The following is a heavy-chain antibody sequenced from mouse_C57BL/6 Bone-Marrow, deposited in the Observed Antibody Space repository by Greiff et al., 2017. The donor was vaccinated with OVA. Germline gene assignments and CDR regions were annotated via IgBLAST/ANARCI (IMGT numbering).Heavy chain of an antibody. Sequence: EVKLQESGEGLVKPGGSLKLSCAASGFTFSSYAMSWVRQTPEKRLEWVAYISSGGDYIYYADTVKGRFTISRDNARNTLYLQMSSLKSEDTAMYYCTRDLWGLGDYWGQGTTLTVSS. CDR3: TRDLWGLGDY. D-gene: IGHD6-2*01. V-gene: IGHV5-9-1*02. CDR2: ISSGGDYI. J-gene: IGHJ2*01. CDR1: GFTFSSYA.